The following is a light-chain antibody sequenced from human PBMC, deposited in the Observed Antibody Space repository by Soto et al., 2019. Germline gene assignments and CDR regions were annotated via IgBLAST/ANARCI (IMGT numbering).Light chain of an antibody. V-gene: IGKV1-39*01. Sequence: DIQMTQSPSSLSASIGDRVTITCRASETISKYLSWYQQKPGEAPNLLVYVASTLQSGVPSRFSGSGSGTVFTLTINSLQPEDFATYYCQQSYSTPLTFGGGTKVDIK. J-gene: IGKJ4*01. CDR2: VAS. CDR3: QQSYSTPLT. CDR1: ETISKY.